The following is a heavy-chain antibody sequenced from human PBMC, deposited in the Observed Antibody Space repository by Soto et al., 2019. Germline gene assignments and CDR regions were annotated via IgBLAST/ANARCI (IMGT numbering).Heavy chain of an antibody. V-gene: IGHV3-9*01. CDR3: AKDEINVDPGYGMDV. D-gene: IGHD2-21*01. Sequence: PGGSLRLSCAASGFTFGDYAMHWVRQAPGKGLDWVSCISWNSGYIYYADSVKGRFTISRDNAKNSLYLQMNSLRPEDTALYYCAKDEINVDPGYGMDVWGQGTTVTVSS. CDR2: ISWNSGYI. J-gene: IGHJ6*02. CDR1: GFTFGDYA.